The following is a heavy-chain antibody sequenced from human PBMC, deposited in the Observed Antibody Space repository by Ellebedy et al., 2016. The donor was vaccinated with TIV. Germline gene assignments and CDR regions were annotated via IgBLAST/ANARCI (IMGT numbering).Heavy chain of an antibody. J-gene: IGHJ5*02. CDR1: GYTFTSYA. CDR3: TRDWPYYDSGTVKGWFDA. CDR2: INAGNGNT. V-gene: IGHV1-3*01. Sequence: AASVKVSCKASGYTFTSYAMHWVRQAPGQRLEWMGWINAGNGNTKYSQKFQGRVTMTTDTPTSTAYMEMRSLRSDDTAQFYCTRDWPYYDSGTVKGWFDAWGQGTLVTVSS. D-gene: IGHD3-16*01.